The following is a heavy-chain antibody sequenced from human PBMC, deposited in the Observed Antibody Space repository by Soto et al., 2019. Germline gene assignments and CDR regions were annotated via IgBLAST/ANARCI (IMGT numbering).Heavy chain of an antibody. Sequence: PSQTLSLTCAISGDSVSSNTAAWHWIRQSPSRGLEWLGRTYFRSRWYNDYAVSVKSRITINADTSKNQFSLHLNSVSPEDTAVYYCARDLESGYSNYYYYMDFWGKGITVTVSS. CDR2: TYFRSRWYN. CDR3: ARDLESGYSNYYYYMDF. CDR1: GDSVSSNTAA. V-gene: IGHV6-1*01. D-gene: IGHD5-12*01. J-gene: IGHJ6*03.